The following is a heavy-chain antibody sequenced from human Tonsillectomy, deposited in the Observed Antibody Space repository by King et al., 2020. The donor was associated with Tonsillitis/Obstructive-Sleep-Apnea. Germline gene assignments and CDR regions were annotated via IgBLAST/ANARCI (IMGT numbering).Heavy chain of an antibody. CDR3: ARGKAQETYSSYRGWFDP. CDR2: INHSGST. D-gene: IGHD6-6*01. J-gene: IGHJ5*02. Sequence: VQLQQWGAGLLKPSETLSLTCAVYGGSFSGYYWSWIRQPPGKGLEWIGEINHSGSTNYNPSLKSRVTISVDTSKNQFSLKLSSVTAADTAVYYCARGKAQETYSSYRGWFDPWGQGTLVTVSS. CDR1: GGSFSGYY. V-gene: IGHV4-34*01.